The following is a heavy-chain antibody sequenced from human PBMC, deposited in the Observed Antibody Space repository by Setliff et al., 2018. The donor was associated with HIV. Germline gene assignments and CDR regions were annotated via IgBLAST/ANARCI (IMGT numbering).Heavy chain of an antibody. J-gene: IGHJ5*02. CDR1: GYSFTTYW. D-gene: IGHD3-22*01. Sequence: GESLKISCKTSGYSFTTYWIGWVRQMPGKGLEWMAILYPGDSDTRYSPSFRSQVTVSADKSIGTAYLQWNSLKASDTALYFCARAPNSPYYSNVWYADHWGQGTLVTVSS. CDR3: ARAPNSPYYSNVWYADH. V-gene: IGHV5-51*01. CDR2: LYPGDSDT.